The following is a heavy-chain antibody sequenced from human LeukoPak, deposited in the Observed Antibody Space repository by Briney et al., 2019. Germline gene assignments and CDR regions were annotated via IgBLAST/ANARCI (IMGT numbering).Heavy chain of an antibody. CDR3: ARGTPTRFGVVPPSWFDP. J-gene: IGHJ5*02. D-gene: IGHD3-3*01. CDR2: ISAYNGNT. CDR1: GYTFTSYG. V-gene: IGHV1-18*01. Sequence: GASVKVSCKASGYTFTSYGISWVRQAPGQGLEWMGWISAYNGNTNYAQKLQGRVTMTTDTSTSAAYMELRSPRSDDTAVYYCARGTPTRFGVVPPSWFDPWGQGTLVTVSS.